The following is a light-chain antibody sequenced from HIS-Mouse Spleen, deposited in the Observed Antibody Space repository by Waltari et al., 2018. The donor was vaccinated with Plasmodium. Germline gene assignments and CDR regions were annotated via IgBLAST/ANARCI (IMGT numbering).Light chain of an antibody. CDR3: QQYGSSGT. J-gene: IGKJ1*01. CDR2: GAS. CDR1: QSVRSSY. Sequence: EIVLTQSPGTLSLSPGERATLSCRASQSVRSSYLAWDQQKPGQAPRLLIDGASSRATGIPDRFSGSGSGTDFTLTISRLEPEDFAVYYCQQYGSSGTFGQGTKVEIK. V-gene: IGKV3-20*01.